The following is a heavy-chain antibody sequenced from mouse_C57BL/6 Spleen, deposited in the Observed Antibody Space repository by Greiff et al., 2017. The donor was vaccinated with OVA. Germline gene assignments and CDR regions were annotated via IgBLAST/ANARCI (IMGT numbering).Heavy chain of an antibody. V-gene: IGHV1-15*01. Sequence: QVHVKQSGAELVRPGASVTLSCKASGYTFTDYEMHWVKQTPVHGLEWIGAIDPETGGTAYNQKFKGKAILTADKSSSTAYMELRSLTSEDSAVYYCTRYSYYGWGQGTLVTVSA. CDR3: TRYSYYG. D-gene: IGHD1-1*01. CDR1: GYTFTDYE. J-gene: IGHJ3*01. CDR2: IDPETGGT.